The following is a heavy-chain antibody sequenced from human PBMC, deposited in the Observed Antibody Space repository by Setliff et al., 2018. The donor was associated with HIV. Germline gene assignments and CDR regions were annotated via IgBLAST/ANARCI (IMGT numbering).Heavy chain of an antibody. CDR3: ARGVAAAGL. J-gene: IGHJ4*02. V-gene: IGHV4-39*07. CDR2: IYYSGHT. CDR1: GASMNSSNSY. Sequence: SETLSLTCTVSGASMNSSNSYWGWIRQPPGKGLEWIGSIYYSGHTFYNPSLRSRVTISVDTSKNQLSLKLSSVTAADTAVYYCARGVAAAGLWGQGTLVTVSS. D-gene: IGHD6-13*01.